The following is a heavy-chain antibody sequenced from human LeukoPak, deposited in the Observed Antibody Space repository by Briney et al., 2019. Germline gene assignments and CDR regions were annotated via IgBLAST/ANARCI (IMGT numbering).Heavy chain of an antibody. J-gene: IGHJ6*02. D-gene: IGHD3-10*01. Sequence: GGSLRLSCATTGFTFSTYGMTWVRQAPGKGLEWVSYISSSGSTIYYADSVKGRFTISRDNAKNSLYLQMNSLRAEDTAVYYCARDSPPRRGYYYYGMDVWGQGTTVTVSS. CDR2: ISSSGSTI. V-gene: IGHV3-48*04. CDR3: ARDSPPRRGYYYYGMDV. CDR1: GFTFSTYG.